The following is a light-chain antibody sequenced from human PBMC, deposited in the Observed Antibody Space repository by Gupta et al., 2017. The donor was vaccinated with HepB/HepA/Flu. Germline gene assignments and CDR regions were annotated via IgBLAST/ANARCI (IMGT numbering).Light chain of an antibody. Sequence: SYELTQPPPVSVSLGQTARITCPGDALPKQYAYWYQQKPGQAPVLVIYKESERPSGIPERFYGSRSGTTVTLTISGVKAEDEADYYCQSADSSGTYVVFGEGTKLTVL. J-gene: IGLJ2*01. CDR2: KES. CDR1: ALPKQY. CDR3: QSADSSGTYVV. V-gene: IGLV3-25*03.